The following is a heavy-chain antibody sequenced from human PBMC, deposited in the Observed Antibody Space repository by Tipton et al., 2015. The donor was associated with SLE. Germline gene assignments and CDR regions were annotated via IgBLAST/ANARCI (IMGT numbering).Heavy chain of an antibody. CDR3: AKEVLGALYYFDY. CDR1: GFTVSSNY. J-gene: IGHJ4*02. D-gene: IGHD2-8*02. Sequence: SLRLSCAASGFTVSSNYMRLVRQAPGKGLEWVSVIYSGGSTYYADSVKGRFTISRDNSKNTLYLQMNSLRAEDTAVYYCAKEVLGALYYFDYWGQGTLVTVSS. CDR2: IYSGGST. V-gene: IGHV3-53*01.